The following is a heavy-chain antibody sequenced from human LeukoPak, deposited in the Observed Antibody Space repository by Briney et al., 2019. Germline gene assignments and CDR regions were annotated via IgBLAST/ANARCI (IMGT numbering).Heavy chain of an antibody. CDR2: IYYSGST. Sequence: SETLSLTCTVSGGSISSYYWSWIRQPPGKGLEWIGYIYYSGSTNYNPSFKSRVIISVDTSKNQFSLKLSSVAAADTAMYYCATPWNEYWGQGTLVTVSS. CDR1: GGSISSYY. V-gene: IGHV4-59*01. D-gene: IGHD1-1*01. CDR3: ATPWNEY. J-gene: IGHJ4*02.